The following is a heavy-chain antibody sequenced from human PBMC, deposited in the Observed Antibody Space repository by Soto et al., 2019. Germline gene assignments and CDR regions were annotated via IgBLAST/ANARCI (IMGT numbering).Heavy chain of an antibody. CDR1: GYTFTSYA. D-gene: IGHD3-22*01. CDR3: ARGGFYDSSGARNYYYYGMNV. Sequence: SVKVSCKASGYTFTSYAMHWVRQAPGQRLEWMGWINAGNGNTNYAQILQGRVSMITDTSTKTAYMELRSLRSDDTAMYYCARGGFYDSSGARNYYYYGMNVWGQGTTVTVSS. CDR2: INAGNGNT. V-gene: IGHV1-3*01. J-gene: IGHJ6*02.